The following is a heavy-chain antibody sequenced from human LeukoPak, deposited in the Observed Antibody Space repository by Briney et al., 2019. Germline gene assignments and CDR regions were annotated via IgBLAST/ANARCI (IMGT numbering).Heavy chain of an antibody. CDR1: GYSISSGYY. D-gene: IGHD6-13*01. CDR2: IYHSGST. CDR3: ARVWQQLVLDYYYGMDV. Sequence: SETLSLTCTVSGYSISSGYYWGWLRQPPGKGLEWIGSIYHSGSTYYNPSLKSRVTISVDTSKNQFSLKLSSVTAADTAVYYCARVWQQLVLDYYYGMDVWGQGTTVTVSS. V-gene: IGHV4-38-2*02. J-gene: IGHJ6*02.